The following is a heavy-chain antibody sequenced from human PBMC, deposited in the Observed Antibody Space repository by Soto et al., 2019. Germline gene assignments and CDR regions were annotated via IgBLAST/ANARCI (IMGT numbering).Heavy chain of an antibody. Sequence: SGPTLVNPTQTLTLTCTFSGFSLSTSGMRVSWIRQPPGKALGWLARIDWDDDKFYSTSLKTRLTISKDTSKNQVVLTMTNMDPVDTATYYRARTAVYCSGGSCYLMDFDYWGQGTLVTVSS. J-gene: IGHJ4*02. D-gene: IGHD2-15*01. CDR3: ARTAVYCSGGSCYLMDFDY. CDR1: GFSLSTSGMR. CDR2: IDWDDDK. V-gene: IGHV2-70*04.